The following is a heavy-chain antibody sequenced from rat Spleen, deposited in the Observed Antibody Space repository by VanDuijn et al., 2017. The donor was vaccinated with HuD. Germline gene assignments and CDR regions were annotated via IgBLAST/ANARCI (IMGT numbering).Heavy chain of an antibody. CDR2: IWGDGNT. D-gene: IGHD1-1*01. Sequence: QVQLKESGPGLVQPSQTLSLTCTVSGSPLTSNSVHWVRQPPGKGLEWMGGIWGDGNTDYNSALKSRLSISRDTPKSQVFLTVNSLQTDDRATYFCTSLFLPHSRAFIFWGQGVMVTVSS. J-gene: IGHJ2*01. CDR1: GSPLTSNS. V-gene: IGHV2-1*01. CDR3: TSLFLPHSRAFIF.